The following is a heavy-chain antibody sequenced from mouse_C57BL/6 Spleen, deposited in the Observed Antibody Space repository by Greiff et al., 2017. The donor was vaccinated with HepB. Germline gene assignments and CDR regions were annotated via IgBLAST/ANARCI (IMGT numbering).Heavy chain of an antibody. D-gene: IGHD2-5*01. CDR2: IDPSDSET. Sequence: QVQLQQPGAELVRPGSSVKLSCKASGYTFTSYWMHWVKQRPIQGLEWIGNIDPSDSETHYNQKFKDKATLTVDKSSSTAYMQLSSLTSEDSAVYYCARAYYSNGWYFDVWGTGTTVTVSS. CDR3: ARAYYSNGWYFDV. CDR1: GYTFTSYW. V-gene: IGHV1-52*01. J-gene: IGHJ1*03.